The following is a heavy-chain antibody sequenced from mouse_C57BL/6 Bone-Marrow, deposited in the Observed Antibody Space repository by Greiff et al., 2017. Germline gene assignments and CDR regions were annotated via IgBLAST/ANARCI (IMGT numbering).Heavy chain of an antibody. D-gene: IGHD1-1*01. Sequence: EVKLMESGPELVKPGDSVKISCKASGYSFTGYFMNWVMQSHGKSLEWIGRINPYNGDTFYNQKFKGKATLTVDKSSSTAHMELRSLTSEDSAVYYCATITTVVAKGYFDVWGTGTTVTVSS. CDR3: ATITTVVAKGYFDV. CDR1: GYSFTGYF. J-gene: IGHJ1*03. V-gene: IGHV1-20*01. CDR2: INPYNGDT.